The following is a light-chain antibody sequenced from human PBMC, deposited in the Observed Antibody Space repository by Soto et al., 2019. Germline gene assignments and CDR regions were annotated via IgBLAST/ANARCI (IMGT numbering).Light chain of an antibody. CDR3: QSYDSSLSGWV. J-gene: IGLJ3*02. V-gene: IGLV1-40*01. Sequence: QSVLTQPPAVSVAPGQRVTISCTESISNIGAGYDVHWYQQLPGTAPKLLIYGNSNRPSGVPDRFSGSKSGTSASLAITGLQAEDEADYYCQSYDSSLSGWVFGGGTQLTVL. CDR1: ISNIGAGYD. CDR2: GNS.